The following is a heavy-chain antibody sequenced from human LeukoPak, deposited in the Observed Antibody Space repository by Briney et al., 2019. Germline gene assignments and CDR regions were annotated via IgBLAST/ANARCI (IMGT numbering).Heavy chain of an antibody. CDR2: IYYSGST. J-gene: IGHJ5*02. CDR3: ARDHLAASGWFDP. Sequence: PSETLSLTCTVSGGSISSSSYYWGWIRQPPGKGLEWIGSIYYSGSTYYNPSLKSRVTISVDTSKNQFSLKLSSVTAADTAVYYCARDHLAASGWFDPWGQGTLVTVSS. D-gene: IGHD6-25*01. V-gene: IGHV4-39*07. CDR1: GGSISSSSYY.